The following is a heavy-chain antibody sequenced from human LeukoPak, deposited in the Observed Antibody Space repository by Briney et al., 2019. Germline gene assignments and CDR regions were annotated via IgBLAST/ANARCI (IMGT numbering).Heavy chain of an antibody. CDR1: GYTFTSYD. D-gene: IGHD4-17*01. CDR2: MNPNSGNT. J-gene: IGHJ4*02. Sequence: ASVKVSCKASGYTFTSYDINWVRQATGRGLEWMGWMNPNSGNTGYAQKFQGRVTITRNTSISTAYMELSSLRSEDTAVYYCARGRYDYGDHFDYWGQGTLVTVSS. V-gene: IGHV1-8*03. CDR3: ARGRYDYGDHFDY.